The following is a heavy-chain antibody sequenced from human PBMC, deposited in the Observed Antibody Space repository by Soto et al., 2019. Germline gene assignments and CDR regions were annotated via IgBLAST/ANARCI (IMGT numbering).Heavy chain of an antibody. Sequence: SETLSLTRAVSGYSIRSGYYWGWIRQPPGKGLEWIGSIYHSGSTYYNPSLKSRVTISVDTSKNQFSLKLSSVTAADTAVYYCARDQEKQLVLDDAFDIWGQGTMVTVSS. CDR3: ARDQEKQLVLDDAFDI. V-gene: IGHV4-38-2*02. CDR1: GYSIRSGYY. D-gene: IGHD6-6*01. CDR2: IYHSGST. J-gene: IGHJ3*02.